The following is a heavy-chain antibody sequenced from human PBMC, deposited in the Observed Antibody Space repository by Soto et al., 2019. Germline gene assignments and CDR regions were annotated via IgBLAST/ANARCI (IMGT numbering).Heavy chain of an antibody. V-gene: IGHV4-31*03. Sequence: QVQLQESGPGLVKPSQTLSLTCTVSGGSISSGGYYWSWIRQHPGKGLEWIGYIYYSGSTYYNPALKSRVTISVDTSKNQFSLKLSSVTAADTAVYYCARVPKFWSGAYYFDYWGQGTLVTVSS. CDR2: IYYSGST. CDR3: ARVPKFWSGAYYFDY. CDR1: GGSISSGGYY. J-gene: IGHJ4*02. D-gene: IGHD3-3*01.